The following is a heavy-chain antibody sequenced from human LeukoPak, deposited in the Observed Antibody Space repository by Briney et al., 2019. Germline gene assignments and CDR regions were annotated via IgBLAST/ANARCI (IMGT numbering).Heavy chain of an antibody. D-gene: IGHD5-24*01. J-gene: IGHJ5*02. CDR3: ARDNSVRDEAWWFNP. CDR2: ISPYNGNT. V-gene: IGHV1-18*01. Sequence: ASVKVSCKASGYTFTSYAISWVRQAPGQGLEWMGWISPYNGNTKYRQNLQGRVTMTTDTSTSTAYMELRSLRSDDTAVYYCARDNSVRDEAWWFNPWGQGTLVTVSS. CDR1: GYTFTSYA.